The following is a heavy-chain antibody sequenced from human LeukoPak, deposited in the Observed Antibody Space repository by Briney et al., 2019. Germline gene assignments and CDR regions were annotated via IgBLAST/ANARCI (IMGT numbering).Heavy chain of an antibody. CDR1: GFTVSSNY. D-gene: IGHD3-9*01. CDR2: IRSKAYGGTT. J-gene: IGHJ3*02. Sequence: GGSLRLSCAASGFTVSSNYMSWVRQAPGKGLEWVGFIRSKAYGGTTEYAASVKGRFTISRDDSKSIAYLQMNSLKTEDTAVYYCTRDFPDYDILTWGAFDIWGQGTMVTVSS. CDR3: TRDFPDYDILTWGAFDI. V-gene: IGHV3-49*04.